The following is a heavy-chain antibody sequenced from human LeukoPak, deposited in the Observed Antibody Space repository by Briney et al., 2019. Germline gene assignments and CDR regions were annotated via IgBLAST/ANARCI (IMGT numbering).Heavy chain of an antibody. CDR1: GFTFTNYG. J-gene: IGHJ4*02. V-gene: IGHV3-30*18. CDR2: ISYDGSNK. CDR3: AKWEAGATLGY. D-gene: IGHD1-26*01. Sequence: LGRCLRLSCAASGFTFTNYGMHWVRQAPGKGLEWVAIISYDGSNKLYADSVKGRFTISRDNSKNSLYLQMNSLRTEDTALYYCAKWEAGATLGYWGQGTLV.